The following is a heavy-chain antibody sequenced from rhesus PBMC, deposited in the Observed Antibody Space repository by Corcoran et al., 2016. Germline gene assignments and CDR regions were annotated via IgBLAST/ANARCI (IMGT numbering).Heavy chain of an antibody. D-gene: IGHD6-25*01. J-gene: IGHJ6*01. Sequence: QLQLQESGPGLVKPSETLSLTCAVSGGSISSNYWSWIRQPPGKGLEWIGRISGSGGSTDYNPSLKSRVTISTGTSKNQFSMKLSSVTAADTAVYYGARDPGIAAAEYGLDSWGQGVVVTVSS. CDR2: ISGSGGST. CDR1: GGSISSNY. V-gene: IGHV4-173*01. CDR3: ARDPGIAAAEYGLDS.